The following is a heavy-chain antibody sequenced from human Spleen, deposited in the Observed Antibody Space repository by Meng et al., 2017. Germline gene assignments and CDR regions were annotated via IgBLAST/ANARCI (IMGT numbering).Heavy chain of an antibody. CDR3: ARVEYQLLEFDP. Sequence: QLQLRESGSGLVKPSQTLSLTCAVSGGSISSGDYFWSWIRQPPGKGLEWIGYIYYSGTTYYKPSLKSRVIISVDTSKNQFSLKLSSVTAADTAMYFCARVEYQLLEFDPWGQGILVTVSS. CDR2: IYYSGTT. V-gene: IGHV4-30-4*01. J-gene: IGHJ5*02. CDR1: GGSISSGDYF. D-gene: IGHD2-2*01.